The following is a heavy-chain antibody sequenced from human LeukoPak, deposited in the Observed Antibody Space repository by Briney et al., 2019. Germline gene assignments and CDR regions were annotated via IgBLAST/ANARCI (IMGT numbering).Heavy chain of an antibody. J-gene: IGHJ4*02. CDR1: GFTFSSYS. D-gene: IGHD4-23*01. CDR2: IKQDGSEK. Sequence: PGGSLRLSCAASGFTFSSYSMNWVRQAPGKGLEWVANIKQDGSEKYYVDSVKGRFTISRDNAKNSLYLQMNSLRAEGTAVYYCVRSDGGNPLTNWGQGTLVTVSS. CDR3: VRSDGGNPLTN. V-gene: IGHV3-7*01.